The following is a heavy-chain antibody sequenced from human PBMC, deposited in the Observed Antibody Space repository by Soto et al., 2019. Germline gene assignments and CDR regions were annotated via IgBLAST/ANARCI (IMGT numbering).Heavy chain of an antibody. CDR3: AKDTAKYSTNWTAYSGLDV. CDR2: ISFDGSNQ. J-gene: IGHJ6*02. Sequence: QVQLVESGGGVVQPGRSLRLSCAASGFTFSSFGMHWVRQAPGKGLECVAFISFDGSNQYYVDSVRGRFIISRDNSKNTLSLQMNNLKAEDTAVYFCAKDTAKYSTNWTAYSGLDVWGQGTTVTVSS. D-gene: IGHD6-13*01. V-gene: IGHV3-30*18. CDR1: GFTFSSFG.